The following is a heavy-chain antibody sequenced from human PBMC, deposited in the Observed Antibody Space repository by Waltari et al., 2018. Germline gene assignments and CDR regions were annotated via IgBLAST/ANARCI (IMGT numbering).Heavy chain of an antibody. Sequence: QVQLQQSGPGLVKPSQTLSLTCAISGDSVSSNSAVWNWIRQSPSRGLEWLGRTYYRSKWFYDYAVSVKSRITINPDTSKNQFSLQLNSVTPEDTAIYYCTGGRERFDYWGQGTLVTVSS. CDR3: TGGRERFDY. CDR2: TYYRSKWFY. CDR1: GDSVSSNSAV. J-gene: IGHJ4*02. V-gene: IGHV6-1*01.